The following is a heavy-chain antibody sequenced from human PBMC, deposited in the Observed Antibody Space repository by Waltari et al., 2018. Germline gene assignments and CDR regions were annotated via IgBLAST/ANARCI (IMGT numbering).Heavy chain of an antibody. J-gene: IGHJ4*02. CDR3: ARHRHDFWSGYYTDY. CDR2: IYYSGST. V-gene: IGHV4-39*01. D-gene: IGHD3-3*01. Sequence: QLQLQESGPGLVKPSETLSLTCTVSGGSISSSSYYWGWIRQPPGKGLGWIGSIYYSGSTYDNPSLKSRVTISVDTSKNQFSLKLSSVTAADTAVYYCARHRHDFWSGYYTDYWGQGTLVTVSS. CDR1: GGSISSSSYY.